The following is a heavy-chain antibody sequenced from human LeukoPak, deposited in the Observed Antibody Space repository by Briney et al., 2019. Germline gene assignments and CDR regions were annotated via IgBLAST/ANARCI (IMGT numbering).Heavy chain of an antibody. D-gene: IGHD6-19*01. Sequence: SETLSLTCTVSGGSISSSSYYWGWIRQPPGKGLEWIGSIYHSGSTNYNPSLKSRVTISVDKSKNQFSLKLSSVTAADTAVYYCAREHSSGTRTHFDYWGQGTLVTVSS. J-gene: IGHJ4*02. CDR2: IYHSGST. CDR1: GGSISSSSYY. V-gene: IGHV4-39*07. CDR3: AREHSSGTRTHFDY.